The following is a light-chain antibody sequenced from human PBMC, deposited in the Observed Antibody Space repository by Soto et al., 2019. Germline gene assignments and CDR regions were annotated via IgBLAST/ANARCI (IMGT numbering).Light chain of an antibody. Sequence: IQLTQSPSSLSASVGDRVTINCRASQGISTYLAWYQQKPGKAPKLLIYGASTLQSGVPSRFSGSGSGTDFTLTIRSLQPEDFATYYCQQANSFPFTFGQGTRLEIK. J-gene: IGKJ5*01. CDR2: GAS. CDR1: QGISTY. CDR3: QQANSFPFT. V-gene: IGKV1-9*01.